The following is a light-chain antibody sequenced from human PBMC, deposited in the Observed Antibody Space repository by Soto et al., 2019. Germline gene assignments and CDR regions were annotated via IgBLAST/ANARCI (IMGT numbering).Light chain of an antibody. CDR2: DVS. J-gene: IGLJ2*01. CDR3: SSYTSSSTRV. Sequence: QSALTQPASVSGSPGQSITISCTGTSSDVGGYNYVSWYQQHPGKAPKLMIYDVSNRPSGVSNRFSGSKSGNTASLTISGLQAEDEADYYCSSYTSSSTRVFGGGNKVTGL. CDR1: SSDVGGYNY. V-gene: IGLV2-14*01.